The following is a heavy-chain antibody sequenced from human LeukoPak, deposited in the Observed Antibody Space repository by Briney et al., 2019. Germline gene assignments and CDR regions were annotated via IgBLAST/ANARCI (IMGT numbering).Heavy chain of an antibody. V-gene: IGHV4-59*01. J-gene: IGHJ4*02. CDR1: GASISGYY. D-gene: IGHD6-13*01. CDR3: ARLRDSNNWYAVDY. Sequence: SETLSLTCTVSGASISGYYWNWIRQPPGKGLEWIGYIYYTGRSYYNPSLKIRVTISVDMSKNQFSLKLNSVTAADTAVYYCARLRDSNNWYAVDYWGQGTLVTVSS. CDR2: IYYTGRS.